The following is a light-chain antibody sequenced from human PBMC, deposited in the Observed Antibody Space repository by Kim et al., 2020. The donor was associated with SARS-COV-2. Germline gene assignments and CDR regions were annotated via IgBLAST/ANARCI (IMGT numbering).Light chain of an antibody. Sequence: SYELTQPPSVSVSPGQTATITCSGDKLGDKYVCWYQQKPGQSPLLVVYEDTKRPSGIPERFSGSNSGTAATLTISGTQAVDEADYYCQVWDRSIVIFGGGTKVTVL. J-gene: IGLJ2*01. V-gene: IGLV3-1*01. CDR3: QVWDRSIVI. CDR2: EDT. CDR1: KLGDKY.